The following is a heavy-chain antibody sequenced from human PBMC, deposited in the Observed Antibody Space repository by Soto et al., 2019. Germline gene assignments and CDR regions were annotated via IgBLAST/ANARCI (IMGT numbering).Heavy chain of an antibody. D-gene: IGHD4-17*01. CDR3: ARSTTCDY. CDR2: INHSGST. J-gene: IGHJ4*02. Sequence: SXTLSLTSAGYGGSFSGYYWSWIRQPPGKGLEWIGEINHSGSTNYNPSLKSRVTISVDTSKNQFSLKLSSVTAADTAVYYCARSTTCDYWGQGTLVTVSS. V-gene: IGHV4-34*01. CDR1: GGSFSGYY.